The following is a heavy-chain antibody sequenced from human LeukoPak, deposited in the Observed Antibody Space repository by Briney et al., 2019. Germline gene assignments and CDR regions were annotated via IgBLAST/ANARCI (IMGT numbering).Heavy chain of an antibody. CDR1: GDTFTSYN. V-gene: IGHV1-8*01. CDR2: MNPNSGNT. J-gene: IGHJ4*02. CDR3: VREERGYCSGGSCTGPFDS. D-gene: IGHD2-15*01. Sequence: ASVRVSFKASGDTFTSYNMNWVRQATGQGREWMGWMNPNSGNTGYAQKFQGRVTMSTNSSISTAYMELSSLGSEDKAVYYCVREERGYCSGGSCTGPFDSWGQGTLVIVSS.